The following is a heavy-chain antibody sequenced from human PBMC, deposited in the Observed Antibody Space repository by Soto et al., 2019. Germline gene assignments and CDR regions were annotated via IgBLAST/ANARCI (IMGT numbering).Heavy chain of an antibody. D-gene: IGHD4-17*01. CDR3: AITQSSRMTTDLPRGW. CDR1: GFTFSSYA. J-gene: IGHJ4*02. CDR2: ISYDGSNK. V-gene: IGHV3-30-3*01. Sequence: QVQLVESGGGVVQPGRSLRLSCAASGFTFSSYAMHWVRQAPGKGLEWVAVISYDGSNKYYADSVKGRFTISRDNSKNTLYLQMNSLRAEDTAVYYWAITQSSRMTTDLPRGWGGQGSLVTVSS.